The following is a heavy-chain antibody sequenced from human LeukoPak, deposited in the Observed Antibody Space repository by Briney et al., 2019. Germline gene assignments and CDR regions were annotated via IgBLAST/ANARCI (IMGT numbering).Heavy chain of an antibody. CDR2: ISVNNGNI. CDR1: GYTFTSYG. D-gene: IGHD6-13*01. CDR3: ARDEGQQLVYDH. V-gene: IGHV1-18*01. J-gene: IGHJ4*02. Sequence: ASVKVSCKASGYTFTSYGISCVRQAPGQGLQWMGWISVNNGNIKYAQKLQGRVTMTTDTSTSTAYMELRSVRSDDTAVYYCARDEGQQLVYDHWGQGTLVTVSS.